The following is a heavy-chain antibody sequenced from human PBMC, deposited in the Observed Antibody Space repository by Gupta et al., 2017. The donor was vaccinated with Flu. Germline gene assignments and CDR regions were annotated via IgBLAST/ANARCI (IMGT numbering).Heavy chain of an antibody. CDR2: VDPEDGEA. J-gene: IGHJ4*02. CDR3: ARVGPSGPLQF. Sequence: EVQVVQSGAEVKRPGATVKISCKLSGYTLTDYFIHWLRQAPGKGPEWLGLVDPEDGEARYADNFRDRLTITADTPRGMAFLEVSRLESDETAVFYCARVGPSGPLQFWGQGTQVTVSS. V-gene: IGHV1-69-2*01. D-gene: IGHD6-19*01. CDR1: GYTLTDYF.